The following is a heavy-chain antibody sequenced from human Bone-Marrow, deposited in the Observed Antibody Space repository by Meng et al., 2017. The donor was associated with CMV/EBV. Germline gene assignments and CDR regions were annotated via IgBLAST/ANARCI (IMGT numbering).Heavy chain of an antibody. CDR2: INPSGGST. Sequence: ASVKVSCKASGYTFTSYYMHWVRQAPGQGLEWMGIINPSGGSTNYAQKFQGRVTITADKSTSTAYMELSSLRSEDTAVYYCARGTDGGNSVYYYYGMDVWGQGTTVTVSS. V-gene: IGHV1-46*01. D-gene: IGHD4-23*01. J-gene: IGHJ6*02. CDR1: GYTFTSYY. CDR3: ARGTDGGNSVYYYYGMDV.